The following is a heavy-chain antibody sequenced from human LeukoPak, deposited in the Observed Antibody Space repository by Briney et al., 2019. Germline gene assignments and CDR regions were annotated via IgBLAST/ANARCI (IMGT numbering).Heavy chain of an antibody. V-gene: IGHV4-4*07. J-gene: IGHJ6*02. Sequence: SGTLSLTCTVSGGSISSYYWSWIRQPAGKGLEWIGRIYTSGSTNYNPSLKSRVTMSVDTSKNQFSLKLSSVTAADTAVYFCARAGDRTSYYYYGMDVWGQGTTVTVSS. CDR1: GGSISSYY. CDR2: IYTSGST. D-gene: IGHD7-27*01. CDR3: ARAGDRTSYYYYGMDV.